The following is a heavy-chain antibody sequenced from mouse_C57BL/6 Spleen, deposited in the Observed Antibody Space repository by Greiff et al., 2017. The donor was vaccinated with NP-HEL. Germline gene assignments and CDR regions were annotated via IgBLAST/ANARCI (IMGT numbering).Heavy chain of an antibody. D-gene: IGHD1-1*01. CDR2: IYPGDGDT. CDR3: ARSLVTTVVADY. J-gene: IGHJ2*01. CDR1: GYAFSSYW. Sequence: QVQLKQSGAELVKPGASVKISCKASGYAFSSYWMNWVKQRPGKGLEWIGQIYPGDGDTNYNGKFKGKATLTADKSSSTAYMQLSSLTSEDSAVYFCARSLVTTVVADYWGQSTTLTVSS. V-gene: IGHV1-80*01.